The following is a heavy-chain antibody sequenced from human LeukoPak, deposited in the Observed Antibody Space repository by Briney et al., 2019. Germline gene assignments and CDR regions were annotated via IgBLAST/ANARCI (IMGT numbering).Heavy chain of an antibody. CDR1: GFTFSSYA. Sequence: GGSLRLSCTASGFTFSSYAMNWVRQAPGKGLDWVSGLSGTGGSTYYADSVKGRFTISRDNSKNTLFLRMSSLRAEDTAVYYCAKEARYATSWVDYWGQGTLVTVSS. J-gene: IGHJ4*02. CDR2: LSGTGGST. CDR3: AKEARYATSWVDY. V-gene: IGHV3-23*01. D-gene: IGHD2-2*01.